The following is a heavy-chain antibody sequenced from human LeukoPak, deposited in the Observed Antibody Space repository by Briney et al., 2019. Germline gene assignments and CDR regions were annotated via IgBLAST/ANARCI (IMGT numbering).Heavy chain of an antibody. J-gene: IGHJ2*01. D-gene: IGHD3-22*01. CDR3: ARRGYYDSSGYLGYFDL. CDR1: GYSFTSYW. Sequence: GESLKISCKGSGYSFTSYWIGWARQMPGKGLEWMGIIYPGDSDATYSPSFQGQVTISADKSISTAYLQWSSLKASDTAMYYCARRGYYDSSGYLGYFDLWGRGTLVTVSS. CDR2: IYPGDSDA. V-gene: IGHV5-51*01.